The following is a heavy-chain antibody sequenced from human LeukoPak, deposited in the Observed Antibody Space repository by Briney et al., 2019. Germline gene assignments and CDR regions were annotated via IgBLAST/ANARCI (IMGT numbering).Heavy chain of an antibody. V-gene: IGHV4-31*03. Sequence: PSQTLSLTCTVSGGSISSGGYYWSWIRQHPGKGLEWIGYIYYSGSTYCNPSLKSRVTISVDTSKNQFSLKLSSVTAADTAVYYCARIKTYYDFWSGYYFGFDPWGQGTLVTVSS. CDR1: GGSISSGGYY. J-gene: IGHJ5*02. CDR3: ARIKTYYDFWSGYYFGFDP. D-gene: IGHD3-3*01. CDR2: IYYSGST.